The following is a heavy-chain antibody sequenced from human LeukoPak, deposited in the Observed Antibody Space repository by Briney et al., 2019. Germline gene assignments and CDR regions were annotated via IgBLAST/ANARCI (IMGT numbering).Heavy chain of an antibody. Sequence: VSVKVSCKASGYTFTSYPMHWVRQAPGQGLEWMGIITPSGGSTNYAQKFQGRVTMTRDTSTSTVYMELSSLRSEDTAVYYCARLGYCSSTSCQWGQGTVVTVSS. CDR3: ARLGYCSSTSCQ. CDR1: GYTFTSYP. V-gene: IGHV1-46*01. CDR2: ITPSGGST. D-gene: IGHD2-2*01. J-gene: IGHJ4*02.